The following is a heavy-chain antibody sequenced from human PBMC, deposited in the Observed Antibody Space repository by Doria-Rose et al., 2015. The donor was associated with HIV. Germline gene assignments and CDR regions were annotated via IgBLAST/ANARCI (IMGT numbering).Heavy chain of an antibody. Sequence: QVQLQESGAGLVKPSETLSLTCAVFGGSFSGYYWSWIRQPPGKGLEWIGDINHSGSTNYKTFLKRRVTISSDTSKNLFSLKLSSVTAADTAVYYCARGLLRGGWNDVDYYYGMDVWGQGTTVTVSS. CDR3: ARGLLRGGWNDVDYYYGMDV. CDR2: INHSGST. V-gene: IGHV4-34*01. CDR1: GGSFSGYY. J-gene: IGHJ6*02. D-gene: IGHD1-1*01.